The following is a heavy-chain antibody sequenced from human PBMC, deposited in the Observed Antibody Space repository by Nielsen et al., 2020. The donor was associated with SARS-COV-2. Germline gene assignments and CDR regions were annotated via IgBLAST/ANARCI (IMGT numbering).Heavy chain of an antibody. Sequence: SVKVSCKASGGTFSSYAISWVRQAPGQGLEWMGGIIPIFGTANYAQKFQGRVTITADESTSTAYMELRSLRSDDTAVYYCARDRVFGVVITGYYYYYGMDVWGQGTTVTVSS. J-gene: IGHJ6*02. CDR2: IIPIFGTA. CDR3: ARDRVFGVVITGYYYYYGMDV. CDR1: GGTFSSYA. D-gene: IGHD3-3*01. V-gene: IGHV1-69*13.